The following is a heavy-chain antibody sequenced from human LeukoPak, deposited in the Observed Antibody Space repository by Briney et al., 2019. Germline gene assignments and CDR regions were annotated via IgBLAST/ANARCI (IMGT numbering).Heavy chain of an antibody. V-gene: IGHV3-48*03. CDR2: ISSSGSTI. CDR1: GFTFSSYE. Sequence: PGGSLRLSCAASGFTFSSYEMNWVRQAPGKGLEWVSYISSSGSTICYADSVKGRFTISRDNAKNSLYLQMNSLRAEDTAVYYCARDRPYSGSHGGDYWGQGTLVTVSS. J-gene: IGHJ4*02. D-gene: IGHD1-26*01. CDR3: ARDRPYSGSHGGDY.